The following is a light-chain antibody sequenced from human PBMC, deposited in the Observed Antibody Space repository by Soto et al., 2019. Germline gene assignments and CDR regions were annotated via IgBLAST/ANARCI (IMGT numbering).Light chain of an antibody. CDR3: QHYHNWPPFI. Sequence: EIVLTQSPGTLSVSPGDRATLSCRASRSISSNLAWYQQKPGQGPRLLIYRASTRATGVPARFSGRGSGTEFTLTISSLQSEDSAVYYCQHYHNWPPFIFGGGTRVEIK. V-gene: IGKV3-15*01. J-gene: IGKJ4*01. CDR2: RAS. CDR1: RSISSN.